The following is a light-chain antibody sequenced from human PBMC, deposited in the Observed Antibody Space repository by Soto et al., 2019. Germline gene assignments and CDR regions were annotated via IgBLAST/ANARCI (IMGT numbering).Light chain of an antibody. J-gene: IGLJ2*01. CDR3: SSYITTGTHVI. CDR1: GSDIGAYNY. V-gene: IGLV2-14*01. Sequence: QSVLTQPASVSGSPGQSITISCTGSGSDIGAYNYVSWYQQHPGKAPKLMIYEVSNRPSGVSNRFSASKSDNTASLTISGLQAEDEALYYCSSYITTGTHVIFGGGTQLTVL. CDR2: EVS.